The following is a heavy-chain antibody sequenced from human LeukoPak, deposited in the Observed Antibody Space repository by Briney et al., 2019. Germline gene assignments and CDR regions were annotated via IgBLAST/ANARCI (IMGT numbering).Heavy chain of an antibody. Sequence: PGGSLRLSCAASGFTFSSYAMSWVRQAPGKGLEWVSAISGSGGSTYYADSVKGRFTISRDNSKNTLYQQMNSLRAEDTAVYYCAKDGSRWAYYYYGMDVWGQGTTVTVSS. CDR3: AKDGSRWAYYYYGMDV. CDR2: ISGSGGST. D-gene: IGHD4-23*01. V-gene: IGHV3-23*01. CDR1: GFTFSSYA. J-gene: IGHJ6*02.